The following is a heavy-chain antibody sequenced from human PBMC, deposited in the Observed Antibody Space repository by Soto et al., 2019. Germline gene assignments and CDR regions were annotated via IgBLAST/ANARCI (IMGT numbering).Heavy chain of an antibody. CDR2: VNPNSGGT. Sequence: ASVKVSCKASGYTFTGYYMHWVRQAPGQGLEWMGWVNPNSGGTNYAQKFQGRVTMTRDTSISTAYMELSRLRSDDTAVYYCARGFEYSSSSSGMDVWGQGTTVTVSS. V-gene: IGHV1-2*02. J-gene: IGHJ6*02. CDR3: ARGFEYSSSSSGMDV. D-gene: IGHD6-6*01. CDR1: GYTFTGYY.